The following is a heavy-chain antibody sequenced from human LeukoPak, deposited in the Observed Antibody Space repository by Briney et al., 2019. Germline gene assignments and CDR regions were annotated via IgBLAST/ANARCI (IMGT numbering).Heavy chain of an antibody. CDR3: ASDLGIDYYYYMDV. J-gene: IGHJ6*03. Sequence: GESLKISCAASGFTFSSYWMSWVRQAPGKGLEWVANIKQDGSEKYYVDSVKGRLTISRDNAKNSLYLRMNSLRAEDTAVYYCASDLGIDYYYYMDVWGKGTTVTVSS. CDR2: IKQDGSEK. V-gene: IGHV3-7*01. CDR1: GFTFSSYW.